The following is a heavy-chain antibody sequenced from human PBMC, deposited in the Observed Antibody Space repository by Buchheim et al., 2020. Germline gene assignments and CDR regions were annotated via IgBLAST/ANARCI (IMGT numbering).Heavy chain of an antibody. V-gene: IGHV3-48*01. CDR2: ISSSSDSI. J-gene: IGHJ4*02. CDR3: TRGQAAPSDY. Sequence: EVQLVESGGGLVQPGGSLRLSCAASGFTFSSYSMNWVRQAPGKGLEWVSYISSSSDSIYYAEFVEGRFTISRDNAKNSLYLQMNSLRAEDTAVYYCTRGQAAPSDYWGQGAL. D-gene: IGHD2-15*01. CDR1: GFTFSSYS.